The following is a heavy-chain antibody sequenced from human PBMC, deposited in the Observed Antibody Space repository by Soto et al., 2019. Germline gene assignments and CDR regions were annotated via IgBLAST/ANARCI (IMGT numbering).Heavy chain of an antibody. CDR1: GGSISSYY. CDR3: ARAPPYYDFWSGYFGNWFEP. J-gene: IGHJ5*02. D-gene: IGHD3-3*01. CDR2: IYYSGST. V-gene: IGHV4-59*01. Sequence: SETLSLTCTVSGGSISSYYWSWIRQPPGKGLEWIGYIYYSGSTNYNPSLKSRVTISVDTSKNQFSLKLSSVTAADTAVYYCARAPPYYDFWSGYFGNWFEPWGHGTLVIVS.